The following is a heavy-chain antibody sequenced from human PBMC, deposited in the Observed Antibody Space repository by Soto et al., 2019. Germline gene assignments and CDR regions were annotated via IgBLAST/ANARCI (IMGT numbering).Heavy chain of an antibody. CDR3: ARHLGGNHYYYGMDV. V-gene: IGHV1-69*12. Sequence: QVQLVQSGAEVKKPGSSVKVSCKASGGTFSSYAISWVRQAPGQGLEWMGGIIPIFGTPDYAQRCQGRVTITADESTSTLYMELSSLRSEDTAVYYCARHLGGNHYYYGMDVWGQGTTVTVSS. D-gene: IGHD3-16*01. CDR2: IIPIFGTP. J-gene: IGHJ6*02. CDR1: GGTFSSYA.